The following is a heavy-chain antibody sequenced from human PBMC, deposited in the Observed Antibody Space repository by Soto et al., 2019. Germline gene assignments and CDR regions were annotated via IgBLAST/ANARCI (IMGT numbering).Heavy chain of an antibody. Sequence: QVQLQESGPGLVKPSDTLSLTCTVSGASITTYYWSWIRQPPGKGLEWIGYISYSGSTDYNPSLKSRVTISFDASKNQISLQVRSATAADAAVYYCASDLKEYCSDGKCNWFDPWGQGTLVTVSS. CDR1: GASITTYY. CDR2: ISYSGST. J-gene: IGHJ5*02. D-gene: IGHD2-15*01. CDR3: ASDLKEYCSDGKCNWFDP. V-gene: IGHV4-59*07.